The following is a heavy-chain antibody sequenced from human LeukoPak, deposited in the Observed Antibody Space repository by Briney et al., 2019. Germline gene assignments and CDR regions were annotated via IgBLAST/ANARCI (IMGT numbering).Heavy chain of an antibody. V-gene: IGHV4-59*01. CDR1: GGSISSYH. Sequence: SETLSLTCTVSGGSISSYHWSWIRQPPGKGLEWIGYIYNSGSTNYNPSLKSRVTIPVDTSKNQFSLKLSSVTAADTAVYYCARNAWTFEDWGQGTLVTVSS. J-gene: IGHJ4*02. CDR3: ARNAWTFED. CDR2: IYNSGST. D-gene: IGHD3/OR15-3a*01.